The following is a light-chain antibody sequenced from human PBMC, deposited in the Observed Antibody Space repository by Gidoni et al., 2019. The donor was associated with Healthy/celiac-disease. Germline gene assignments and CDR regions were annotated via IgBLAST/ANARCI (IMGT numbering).Light chain of an antibody. CDR3: QQYNSYSRS. J-gene: IGKJ2*03. Sequence: DIQMTQSPSTLSASVGDRVTNTCRASQSISSWLAWYQQKPGKAPKLLIYKASSLESGVPSRFSGSGSGTEFTLTISSLQPDDFATYYCQQYNSYSRSFGQGTKLEIK. V-gene: IGKV1-5*03. CDR2: KAS. CDR1: QSISSW.